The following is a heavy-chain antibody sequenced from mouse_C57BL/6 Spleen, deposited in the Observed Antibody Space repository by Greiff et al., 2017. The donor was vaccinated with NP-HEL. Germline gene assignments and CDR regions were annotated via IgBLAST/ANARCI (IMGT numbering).Heavy chain of an antibody. CDR1: GYTFTDYE. Sequence: VQLQQSGAELVRPGASVTLSCKASGYTFTDYEMHWVKQTPVHGLEWIGAIDPETGGTAYNQKFKGKAIMTADKSSRTAYMELRSLTSEDSAVYYCTRRQLEDYWGQGTTLTVSS. V-gene: IGHV1-15*01. CDR2: IDPETGGT. D-gene: IGHD3-2*01. J-gene: IGHJ2*01. CDR3: TRRQLEDY.